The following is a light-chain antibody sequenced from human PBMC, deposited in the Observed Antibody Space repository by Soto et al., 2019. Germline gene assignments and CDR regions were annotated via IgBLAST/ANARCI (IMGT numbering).Light chain of an antibody. Sequence: EIVLTQSPGTLSLSPGGRATLSCRASQSVRSSYLAWYQQRPGQAPRLLIFGASFRATGIPDRFSGSGSGTDFTLTISRLEPVDFAVYYCQHYGSPLTFGGGTKVDIK. CDR2: GAS. CDR3: QHYGSPLT. CDR1: QSVRSSY. J-gene: IGKJ4*01. V-gene: IGKV3-20*01.